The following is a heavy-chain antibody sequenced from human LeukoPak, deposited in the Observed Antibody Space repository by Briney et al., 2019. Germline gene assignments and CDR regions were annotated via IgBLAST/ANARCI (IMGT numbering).Heavy chain of an antibody. D-gene: IGHD3-10*01. J-gene: IGHJ4*02. Sequence: GGSLRLSCAASGFTFSDYYMSWIRQAPGKGLEWVSYIDGGGATIYYADSVKGRFTISRDNAKNSLYLQMNSLRAEDTAVYYCARHYYGSGQGYWGQGTLVTVSS. CDR2: IDGGGATI. V-gene: IGHV3-11*04. CDR1: GFTFSDYY. CDR3: ARHYYGSGQGY.